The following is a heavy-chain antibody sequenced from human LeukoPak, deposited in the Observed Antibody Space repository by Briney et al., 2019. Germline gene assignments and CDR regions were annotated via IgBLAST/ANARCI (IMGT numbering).Heavy chain of an antibody. Sequence: GGSLRLSCAASGFTFSSYAMSWVRQAPGKGLEWVSTISTFGNTYYADSVKGRFTISRDNSKNTLYLQMNSLRAEDTAVYYCASTPFGYWGQGTLVTVSS. CDR3: ASTPFGY. CDR1: GFTFSSYA. J-gene: IGHJ4*02. D-gene: IGHD2/OR15-2a*01. V-gene: IGHV3-23*01. CDR2: ISTFGNT.